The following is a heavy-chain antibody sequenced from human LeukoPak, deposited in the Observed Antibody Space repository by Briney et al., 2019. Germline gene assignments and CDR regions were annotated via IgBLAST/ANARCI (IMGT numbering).Heavy chain of an antibody. Sequence: GGSLRLSCEASGFIFSTYGMHWVRQAPGKGLEWVAVIWYDGSNKYYADSVKGRFTISRDNSKNTLYLQMSSLRAEDTAVYYCVREKSGYTNGWYLFDYWGQGTLVTVCS. CDR3: VREKSGYTNGWYLFDY. CDR2: IWYDGSNK. V-gene: IGHV3-33*01. CDR1: GFIFSTYG. J-gene: IGHJ4*02. D-gene: IGHD6-19*01.